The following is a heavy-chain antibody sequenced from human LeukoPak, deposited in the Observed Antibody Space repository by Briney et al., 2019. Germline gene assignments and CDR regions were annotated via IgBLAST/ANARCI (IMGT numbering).Heavy chain of an antibody. CDR3: ARSPGIAAAGTN. D-gene: IGHD6-13*01. CDR2: ISYDETTK. CDR1: GFTFNNYA. J-gene: IGHJ4*02. V-gene: IGHV3-30-3*01. Sequence: GGSLRLSCAASGFTFNNYAMHWVRQAPGKGLEWVAVISYDETTKYYADSVKGRFTISSNNSKNTLYLQMNSLRPEDTAVYYCARSPGIAAAGTNWGQGTLVTVSS.